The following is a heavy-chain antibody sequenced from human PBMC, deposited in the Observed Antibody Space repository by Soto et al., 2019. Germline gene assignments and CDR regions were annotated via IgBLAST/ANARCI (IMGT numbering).Heavy chain of an antibody. CDR1: GFIFSDYA. J-gene: IGHJ4*02. Sequence: GGSLRLSCAASGFIFSDYAMSWVRLAPGKGLEWVSCIGSCCSYIFYADSVKGRFTISRYNAKNSLYLQMNSLRAEDTAVYYCARVTLGYCISTNCFFDYWGQGTLVTVSS. V-gene: IGHV3-21*01. CDR3: ARVTLGYCISTNCFFDY. D-gene: IGHD2-2*01. CDR2: IGSCCSYI.